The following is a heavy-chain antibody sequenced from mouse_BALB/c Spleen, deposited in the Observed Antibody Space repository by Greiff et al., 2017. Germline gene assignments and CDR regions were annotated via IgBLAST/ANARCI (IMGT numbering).Heavy chain of an antibody. CDR1: GFTFSSYG. CDR2: INSNGGST. D-gene: IGHD2-3*01. J-gene: IGHJ3*01. Sequence: EVNVVESGGGLVQPGGSLKLSCAASGFTFSSYGMSWVRQTPDKRLELVATINSNGGSTYYPDSVKGRFTISRDNAKNTLYLQMSSLKSEDTAMYYCARDDGYLAYWGQGTLVTVSA. V-gene: IGHV5-6-3*01. CDR3: ARDDGYLAY.